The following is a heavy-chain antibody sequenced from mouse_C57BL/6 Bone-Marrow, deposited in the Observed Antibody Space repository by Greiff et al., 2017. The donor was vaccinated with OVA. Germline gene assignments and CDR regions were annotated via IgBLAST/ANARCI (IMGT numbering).Heavy chain of an antibody. J-gene: IGHJ2*01. D-gene: IGHD1-1*01. Sequence: QVQLKQPGAELVKPGASVKLSCKASGYTFTSYWMHWVKQRPGQGLEWIGMIHPNSGSTNYNEKFKSKATLTVDKSSSTAYMQLSSLTSEDSAVYYCASFYGGVYDFDYWGKGTTLTVSS. CDR1: GYTFTSYW. V-gene: IGHV1-64*01. CDR3: ASFYGGVYDFDY. CDR2: IHPNSGST.